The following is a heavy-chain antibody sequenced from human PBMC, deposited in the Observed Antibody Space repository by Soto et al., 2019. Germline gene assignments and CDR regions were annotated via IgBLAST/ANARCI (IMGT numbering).Heavy chain of an antibody. CDR1: VGSFSGYY. D-gene: IGHD2-15*01. CDR2: INHSGST. J-gene: IGHJ5*02. Sequence: SETLSLTCAVYVGSFSGYYWSWIRQPPGKGLEWIGEINHSGSTNYNPSLKSRVTISVDTSKNQFSLKLSSVTAADTAVYYCARGAIVVVVAAPNWFDPWGQGTLVTVSS. V-gene: IGHV4-34*01. CDR3: ARGAIVVVVAAPNWFDP.